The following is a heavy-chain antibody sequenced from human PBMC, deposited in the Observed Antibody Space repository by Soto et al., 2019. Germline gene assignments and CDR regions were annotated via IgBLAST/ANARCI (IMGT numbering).Heavy chain of an antibody. D-gene: IGHD3-3*01. J-gene: IGHJ6*04. CDR1: GGSISSSNW. CDR2: IYHSGST. V-gene: IGHV4-4*02. CDR3: ARLKGGVTIFGVVTHYYYGMDV. Sequence: TSETLSLTCAVSGGSISSSNWWRWVRQPPGKGLEWIGEIYHSGSTNDNPSLKSRVTISVDKSKNQFSLKLSSVTAADTAVYYCARLKGGVTIFGVVTHYYYGMDVWGKGTTVTVS.